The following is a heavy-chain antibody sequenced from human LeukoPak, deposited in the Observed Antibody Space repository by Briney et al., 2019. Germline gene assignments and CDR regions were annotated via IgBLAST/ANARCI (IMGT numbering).Heavy chain of an antibody. V-gene: IGHV3-20*04. CDR1: GFTFHDYS. CDR2: INWNGGST. CDR3: AELGITMIGGV. D-gene: IGHD3-10*02. Sequence: GGSLRLSCAASGFTFHDYSMSWVRQAPGKGLEWVSGINWNGGSTGYADSVKGRFTISRDNAKNSLYLQMNSLRAEDTAVYYCAELGITMIGGVWGKGTTVTISS. J-gene: IGHJ6*04.